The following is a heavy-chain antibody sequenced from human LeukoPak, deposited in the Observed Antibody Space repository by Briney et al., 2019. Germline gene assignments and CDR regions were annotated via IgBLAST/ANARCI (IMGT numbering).Heavy chain of an antibody. CDR1: GGSFSGYY. V-gene: IGHV4-34*01. D-gene: IGHD3-10*01. Sequence: PSETLSLTCAVYGGSFSGYYWSWIHQPPGKGLEWIGEINHSGSTNYNPSLKSRVTISVDTSKNQFSLKLSSVTAADTAVYYCARPLWFGSSEGDYYYMDVWGKGTTVTVSS. J-gene: IGHJ6*03. CDR3: ARPLWFGSSEGDYYYMDV. CDR2: INHSGST.